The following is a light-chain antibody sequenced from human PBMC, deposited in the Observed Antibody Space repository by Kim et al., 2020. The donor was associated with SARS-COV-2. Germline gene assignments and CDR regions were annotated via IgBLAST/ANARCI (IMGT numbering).Light chain of an antibody. J-gene: IGLJ3*02. CDR3: QSYDSSLSGWV. CDR2: GNS. CDR1: SSNIGAGYD. V-gene: IGLV1-40*01. Sequence: QSVLTQPPSVSGAPGQRVTISCTGSSSNIGAGYDVHWYQHLPGTAPKLLIYGNSNRPSGVPDRFSGSKSGTSAFLAITGLQAGDEADYYCQSYDSSLSGWVFGGGTQLTVL.